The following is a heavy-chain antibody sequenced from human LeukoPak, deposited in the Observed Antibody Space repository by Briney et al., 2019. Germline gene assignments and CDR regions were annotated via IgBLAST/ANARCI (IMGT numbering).Heavy chain of an antibody. CDR3: ATERGYSFGPFDY. V-gene: IGHV4-34*01. CDR1: GGAFSGYY. J-gene: IGHJ4*02. Sequence: PSETLSLTCAVYGGAFSGYYWSWIRQPPGKGLEWIGEINHSGSTNDNPSLKSRVTISVDTSKNQFSLKLSSVTAADTAVYYCATERGYSFGPFDYWGQGTLVTISS. D-gene: IGHD5-18*01. CDR2: INHSGST.